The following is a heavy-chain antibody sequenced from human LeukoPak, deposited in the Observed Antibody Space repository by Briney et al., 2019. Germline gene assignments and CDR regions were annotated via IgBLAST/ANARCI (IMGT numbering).Heavy chain of an antibody. CDR1: GFTFSDYS. V-gene: IGHV3-30-3*01. CDR2: LSYGGTNK. J-gene: IGHJ3*01. CDR3: ARDRSGYANDAFDF. Sequence: QPGRSLRLSCAASGFTFSDYSMRWVRQAPSKGLEWVAVLSYGGTNKYYADSVKGRFTISRDNSKNTMFLQMNSLRAEDTAVYHCARDRSGYANDAFDFWGQGTMVTVSS. D-gene: IGHD3-3*01.